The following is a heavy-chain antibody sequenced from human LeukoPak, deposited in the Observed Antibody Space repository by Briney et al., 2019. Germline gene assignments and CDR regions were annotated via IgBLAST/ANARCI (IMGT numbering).Heavy chain of an antibody. J-gene: IGHJ4*02. CDR1: GFTFDDYA. V-gene: IGHV3-43*02. CDR3: ARERGALSTYYYDSSGPRYFDY. CDR2: ISGDGGST. Sequence: GGSLRLSCAASGFTFDDYAMHWVRQAPGKGLEWVSLISGDGGSTYYADSVKGRFTISRDNAKNSLYLQMNSLRAEDTAVYYCARERGALSTYYYDSSGPRYFDYWGQGTLVTVSS. D-gene: IGHD3-22*01.